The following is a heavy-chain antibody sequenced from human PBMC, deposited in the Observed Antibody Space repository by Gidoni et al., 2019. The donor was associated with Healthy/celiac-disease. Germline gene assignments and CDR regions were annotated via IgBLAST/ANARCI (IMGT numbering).Heavy chain of an antibody. CDR3: ARGWVITFGGVIVYYYYYGMDV. D-gene: IGHD3-16*02. Sequence: GASVKVSCKASGYTFTSYDINWVRQATGQGLEWMGWMNPNSGNTGYAQKFQGRVTMTRNTSISTAYMELSSLRSEDTAVYYCARGWVITFGGVIVYYYYYGMDVWGQGTTVTVSS. J-gene: IGHJ6*02. CDR2: MNPNSGNT. V-gene: IGHV1-8*01. CDR1: GYTFTSYD.